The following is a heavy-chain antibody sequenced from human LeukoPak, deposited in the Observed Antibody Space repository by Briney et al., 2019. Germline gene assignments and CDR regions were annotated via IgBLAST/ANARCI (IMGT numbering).Heavy chain of an antibody. D-gene: IGHD5-12*01. Sequence: PGGSLRLSCQTSGLVFSNYGMHWVRQAPDKGLEWVAYLRYDARNANYADSVNGRFTISRDNSRNTLYLQMNSPRAEDTGVYSCAKDSSSGYVSVGPDYWGLGTLVTVSS. CDR2: LRYDARNA. V-gene: IGHV3-30*02. CDR1: GLVFSNYG. CDR3: AKDSSSGYVSVGPDY. J-gene: IGHJ4*02.